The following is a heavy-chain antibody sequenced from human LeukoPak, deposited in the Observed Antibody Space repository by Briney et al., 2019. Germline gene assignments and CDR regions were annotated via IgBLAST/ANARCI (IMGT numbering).Heavy chain of an antibody. V-gene: IGHV3-30*03. J-gene: IGHJ4*02. CDR1: GFTFSSYG. CDR2: LSYDGNYK. D-gene: IGHD3-16*01. CDR3: ARDVAAPGGVYFDY. Sequence: GGSLRLSCAASGFTFSSYGMHWVRQALGKGLEWVAVLSYDGNYKYYADSVKGRFAISRDNSENTLYLQMNSLRAEDTAVYYCARDVAAPGGVYFDYWGQGTLVTVSS.